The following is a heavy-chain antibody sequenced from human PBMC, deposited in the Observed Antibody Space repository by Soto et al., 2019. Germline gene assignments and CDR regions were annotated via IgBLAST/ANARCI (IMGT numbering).Heavy chain of an antibody. Sequence: VQLVESGGGLVKPGGSLRLSCAASGFIASNYAMSWVRQAPGKGLEWVSGFSGSGGATFYADSVKGRFTISRDSSKNTIYLQRDRLRADDTVVYYCAKAVGDYWGRGTLVIVSS. J-gene: IGHJ4*02. V-gene: IGHV3-23*04. D-gene: IGHD1-26*01. CDR1: GFIASNYA. CDR2: FSGSGGAT. CDR3: AKAVGDY.